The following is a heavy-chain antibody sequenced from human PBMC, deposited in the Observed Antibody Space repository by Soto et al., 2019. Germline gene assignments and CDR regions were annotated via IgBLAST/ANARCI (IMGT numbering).Heavy chain of an antibody. CDR1: GGSISSADYY. D-gene: IGHD2-21*02. CDR2: IYYSGST. Sequence: QVQLQESGPRLVKSSQTLSLTCTVSGGSISSADYYWRWIRQPPGKDLEWIGYIYYSGSTYYNPSLKSRVTISVDTSKNQFSLKLSSVTAPDTAVYYCARVRNSGGNSDAFDLWGQGTMVSVSS. J-gene: IGHJ3*01. V-gene: IGHV4-30-4*01. CDR3: ARVRNSGGNSDAFDL.